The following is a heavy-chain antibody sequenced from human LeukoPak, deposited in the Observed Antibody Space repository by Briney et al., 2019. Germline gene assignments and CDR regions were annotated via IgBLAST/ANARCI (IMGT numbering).Heavy chain of an antibody. CDR3: ARDADLGATIIGAFDM. J-gene: IGHJ3*02. Sequence: GGSLRPSCAASGFTFSRYCMSWVRQAPGKGLEWVATIKQDGSEKYYVDSVKGRFTISRDNTKNSLYLQMSSLRAEETAVYYCARDADLGATIIGAFDMWGQGTMVTVSS. D-gene: IGHD5-24*01. V-gene: IGHV3-7*01. CDR1: GFTFSRYC. CDR2: IKQDGSEK.